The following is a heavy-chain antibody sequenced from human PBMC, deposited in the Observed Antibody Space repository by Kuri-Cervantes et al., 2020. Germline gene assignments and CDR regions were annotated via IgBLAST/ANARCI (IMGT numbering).Heavy chain of an antibody. CDR3: ARERGKEYRDY. V-gene: IGHV1-18*01. CDR2: ISAYNGNT. CDR1: GYTFTSYG. D-gene: IGHD6-6*01. J-gene: IGHJ4*02. Sequence: ASVKVSCKASGYTFTSYGISWVRQAPGQGLEWMGWISAYNGNTNYAQKLQGRVTMTTDTSTSTAYTELRSLRSDDTAVYYCARERGKEYRDYWGQGTLVTVSS.